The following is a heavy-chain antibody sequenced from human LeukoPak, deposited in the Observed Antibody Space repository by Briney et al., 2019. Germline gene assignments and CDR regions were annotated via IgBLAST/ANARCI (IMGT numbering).Heavy chain of an antibody. CDR3: ARGESHFLWPRGVNYFDY. J-gene: IGHJ4*02. CDR1: GGSFSGYY. CDR2: INHSGST. D-gene: IGHD3-10*01. Sequence: SETLSLTCAVYGGSFSGYYWSWIRQPPGKGLEWIGEINHSGSTNYNPSLKSRVTISVDTSKNQFSLKLSSVTAADTAVYYCARGESHFLWPRGVNYFDYWGQGTLVTVSS. V-gene: IGHV4-34*01.